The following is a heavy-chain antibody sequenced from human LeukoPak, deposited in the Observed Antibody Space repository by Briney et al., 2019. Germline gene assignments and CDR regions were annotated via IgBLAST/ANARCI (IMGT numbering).Heavy chain of an antibody. CDR3: ARAVTTIFFDY. Sequence: VASVKVSCKASGYTFTSYYMHWVRQAPGQGLEWMGIINPSGGSTSYAQKFQGRVTIIRDTSANTAYMELSSLRSEDTAVYYCARAVTTIFFDYWGQGTLVTVSS. D-gene: IGHD4-17*01. J-gene: IGHJ4*02. CDR2: INPSGGST. V-gene: IGHV1-46*01. CDR1: GYTFTSYY.